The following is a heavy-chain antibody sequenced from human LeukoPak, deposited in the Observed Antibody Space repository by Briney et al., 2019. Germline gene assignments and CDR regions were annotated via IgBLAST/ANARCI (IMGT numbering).Heavy chain of an antibody. CDR1: GFTFSNYW. V-gene: IGHV3-74*01. D-gene: IGHD3-10*02. J-gene: IGHJ6*04. CDR3: AELGITMIGGV. CDR2: INPDGSST. Sequence: GGSLRLSCAASGFTFSNYWMHWVRHAPGKGLVWVSRINPDGSSTSYADSVKGRFTISRDTAKNTLYLQMNSLRAEDTAVYYCAELGITMIGGVWGKGTTVTISS.